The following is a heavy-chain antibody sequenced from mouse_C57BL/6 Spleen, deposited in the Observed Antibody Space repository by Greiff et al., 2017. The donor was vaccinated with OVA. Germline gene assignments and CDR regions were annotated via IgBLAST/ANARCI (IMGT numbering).Heavy chain of an antibody. D-gene: IGHD4-1*01. Sequence: DVMLVESGGGLVQPGGSLSLSCAASGFTFTDYYMSWVRQPPGKALEWLGFIRNKANGYTTESSASVKGRFTISRDNSQSLLYLQMNALSAEDSATYYCARYGLGRGDYWGQGTTLTVSS. V-gene: IGHV7-3*01. J-gene: IGHJ2*01. CDR1: GFTFTDYY. CDR3: ARYGLGRGDY. CDR2: IRNKANGYTT.